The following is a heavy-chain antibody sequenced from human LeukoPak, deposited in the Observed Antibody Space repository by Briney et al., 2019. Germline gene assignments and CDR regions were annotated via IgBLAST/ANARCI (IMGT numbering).Heavy chain of an antibody. CDR1: GGSISSGGYS. CDR3: VRSGNDSSGYPTHFDY. V-gene: IGHV4-30-2*01. Sequence: SQTLSLTCAVSGGSISSGGYSWSWIRQPPGKGLEWIGYIYHSGSTYYNPSLKSRVTISVDRSKNQFSLKLSSVTAADTAVYYCVRSGNDSSGYPTHFDYWGQGTLVTVSS. CDR2: IYHSGST. D-gene: IGHD3-22*01. J-gene: IGHJ4*02.